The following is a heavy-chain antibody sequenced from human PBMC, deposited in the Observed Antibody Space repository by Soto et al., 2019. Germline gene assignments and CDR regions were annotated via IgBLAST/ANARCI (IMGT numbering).Heavy chain of an antibody. CDR3: ARDGVDSSGYSSPFDY. J-gene: IGHJ4*02. CDR2: ISSSSTI. CDR1: GFTFSSYS. D-gene: IGHD3-22*01. Sequence: PGGSLRLSCAASGFTFSSYSMNWVRQAPGKGLEWVSYISSSSTIYYADSVKGRFTISRDNAKNSLYLQMNSLRAEDTAVYYCARDGVDSSGYSSPFDYWGQGTLVTVSS. V-gene: IGHV3-48*01.